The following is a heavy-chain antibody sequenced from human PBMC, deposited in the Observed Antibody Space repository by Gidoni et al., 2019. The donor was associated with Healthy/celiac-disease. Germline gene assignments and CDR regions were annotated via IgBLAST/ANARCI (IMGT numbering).Heavy chain of an antibody. CDR2: IYYSGST. CDR3: ARDSHYPPGIAAAGESYGMDV. J-gene: IGHJ6*02. D-gene: IGHD6-13*01. V-gene: IGHV4-39*07. CDR1: GGSISSSRSY. Sequence: QLQLQESGPGLVKPSETLSLTCTVSGGSISSSRSYWGWIRQPPGKGLEWIGSIYYSGSTYYNPSLKSRVTISVDTSKNQFSLKLSSVTAADTAVYYCARDSHYPPGIAAAGESYGMDVWGQGTTVTVSS.